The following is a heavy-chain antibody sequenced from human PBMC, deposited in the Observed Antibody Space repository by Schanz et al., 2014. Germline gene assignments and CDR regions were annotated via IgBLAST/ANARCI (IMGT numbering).Heavy chain of an antibody. V-gene: IGHV1-8*02. D-gene: IGHD3-10*01. CDR2: MNSKTGNT. CDR3: TKGRTFGR. J-gene: IGHJ4*02. CDR1: GYTFTSYY. Sequence: QVQLVQSGAEVKKPGASVKVSCKASGYTFTSYYMHWVRQAPGQGLEWMGWMNSKTGNTGYAQRFQGRVTMTRNTSIPTAYLELSSLRSGDTAVYYCTKGRTFGRWGQGTLGTVSS.